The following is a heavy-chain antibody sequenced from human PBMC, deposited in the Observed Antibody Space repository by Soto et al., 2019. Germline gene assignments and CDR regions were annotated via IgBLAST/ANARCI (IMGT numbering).Heavy chain of an antibody. CDR1: GFTFSSYS. Sequence: EVQLVESGGGLVQPGGSLRLSCAASGFTFSSYSMNWVRQAPGKGLEWVSYISSSSSTIYYADSVKGRFTISRDNAKNSLYLQMNCLRDEDTGGYYWAREGVYYYYGMDVWGQGTTVTVSS. V-gene: IGHV3-48*02. CDR2: ISSSSSTI. J-gene: IGHJ6*02. D-gene: IGHD3-16*01. CDR3: AREGVYYYYGMDV.